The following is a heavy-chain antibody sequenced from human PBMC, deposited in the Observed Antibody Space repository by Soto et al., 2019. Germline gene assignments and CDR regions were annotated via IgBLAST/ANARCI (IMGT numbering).Heavy chain of an antibody. Sequence: GGSLRLSCAAFGLTLSTSSMNWVRQAPGRGLEWISYIRSSTSVTYYADSVKGRFTISRDNAKNSLYLQMNSLRDEDTAVYYCARDGVCTNGVCQDYYYYGMDVWGQGTTVTVSS. CDR1: GLTLSTSS. J-gene: IGHJ6*02. D-gene: IGHD2-8*01. CDR2: IRSSTSVT. V-gene: IGHV3-48*02. CDR3: ARDGVCTNGVCQDYYYYGMDV.